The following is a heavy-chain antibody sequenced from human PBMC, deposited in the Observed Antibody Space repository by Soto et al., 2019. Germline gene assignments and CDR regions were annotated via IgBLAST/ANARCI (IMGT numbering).Heavy chain of an antibody. V-gene: IGHV3-23*01. Sequence: PGGSLILSCAASGFTFSSYVMSWVRQAPGKGLEWVSAISGGGGSTYYADSVKGRFTISRDNSKNTLYLQMNSLRAEDTAVYYCAKGLYCSGSSCYPPAYYFDSWGQGALVTVSS. D-gene: IGHD2-15*01. CDR1: GFTFSSYV. CDR3: AKGLYCSGSSCYPPAYYFDS. CDR2: ISGGGGST. J-gene: IGHJ4*02.